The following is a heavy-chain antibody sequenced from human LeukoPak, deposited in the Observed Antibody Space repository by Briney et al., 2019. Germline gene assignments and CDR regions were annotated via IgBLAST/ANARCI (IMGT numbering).Heavy chain of an antibody. CDR2: INAGNGNT. CDR3: ARVRNPANGLDY. Sequence: ASVKVSCKASGYTFTSYAMHWVRQAPGQRLEWMGWINAGNGNTKYSQKFQGRVTITRDTSASTAYMELSSLRSEDTAVYYCARVRNPANGLDYWGQGTLVTVSS. CDR1: GYTFTSYA. V-gene: IGHV1-3*01. D-gene: IGHD2-8*01. J-gene: IGHJ4*02.